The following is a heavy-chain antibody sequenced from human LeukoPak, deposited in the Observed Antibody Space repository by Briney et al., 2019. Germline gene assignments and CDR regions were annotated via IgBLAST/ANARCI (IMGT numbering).Heavy chain of an antibody. V-gene: IGHV3-33*06. Sequence: PGGSLRLSCAASGFTFSSYGMHWVRQAPGKGLEWVVVIWYDGSNKYYADSVKGRFTISRDNSKNTLYLQMNSLRAEDTAVYYCAKCHYYGSGRYYFDYWGQGTLVTVSS. CDR3: AKCHYYGSGRYYFDY. CDR2: IWYDGSNK. D-gene: IGHD3-10*01. CDR1: GFTFSSYG. J-gene: IGHJ4*02.